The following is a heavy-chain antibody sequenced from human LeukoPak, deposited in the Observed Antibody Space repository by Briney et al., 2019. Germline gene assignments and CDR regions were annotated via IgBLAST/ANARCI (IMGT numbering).Heavy chain of an antibody. J-gene: IGHJ4*02. Sequence: SETLSLTCIVSGGSISSGSNYWGWIRQPPGKGLEWIGSINYSGSTYYNPSLKSRVTISVDTSKNQFSLKLSSVTAADTAVYYCARNWGGKPHFDYWGQGTLVTVSS. CDR3: ARNWGGKPHFDY. D-gene: IGHD7-27*01. CDR1: GGSISSGSNY. CDR2: INYSGST. V-gene: IGHV4-39*01.